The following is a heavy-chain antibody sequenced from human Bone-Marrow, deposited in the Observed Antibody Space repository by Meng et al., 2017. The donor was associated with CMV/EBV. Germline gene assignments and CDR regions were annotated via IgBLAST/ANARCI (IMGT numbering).Heavy chain of an antibody. Sequence: GESLKISCVVSGFTVGSYWMSWVRQAPGKGLEWVANIKHDGTQRYYVDSVKGRFTISRDNTKNSLFLQMTSLRADDTAVYYCARDPKYNSDFWGQGTLVTVSS. CDR2: IKHDGTQR. D-gene: IGHD6-6*01. CDR3: ARDPKYNSDF. CDR1: GFTVGSYW. V-gene: IGHV3-7*01. J-gene: IGHJ4*02.